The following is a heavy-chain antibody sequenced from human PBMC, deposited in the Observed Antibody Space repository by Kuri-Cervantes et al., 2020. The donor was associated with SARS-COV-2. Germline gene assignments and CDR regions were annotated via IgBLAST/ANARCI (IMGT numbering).Heavy chain of an antibody. J-gene: IGHJ4*01. CDR3: AKSGLVYCSGGDFYIH. D-gene: IGHD2-15*01. V-gene: IGHV3-30*18. CDR2: ISYEESIE. Sequence: GGSLRLSCAASGFTPSRHGMHWVRQAPGQGLEWVAVISYEESIENYADSVKGRFTISRDNSKNMVYLQMDSLRAEDTAVYYCAKSGLVYCSGGDFYIHWGPGNQV. CDR1: GFTPSRHG.